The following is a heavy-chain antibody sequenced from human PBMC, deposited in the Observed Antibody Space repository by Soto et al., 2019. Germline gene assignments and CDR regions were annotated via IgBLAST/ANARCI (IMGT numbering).Heavy chain of an antibody. CDR2: IYYSGST. CDR1: GGSISSYY. Sequence: SDTLSLSCTVSGGSISSYYWSWIRQPPGKGLEWIGYIYYSGSTNYNPSLKSRVTISVDTSKNQFSLKLSSVTAADTAVYYCARSTVTPYLFDYWGQGTLVTVSS. CDR3: ARSTVTPYLFDY. D-gene: IGHD4-17*01. V-gene: IGHV4-59*07. J-gene: IGHJ4*02.